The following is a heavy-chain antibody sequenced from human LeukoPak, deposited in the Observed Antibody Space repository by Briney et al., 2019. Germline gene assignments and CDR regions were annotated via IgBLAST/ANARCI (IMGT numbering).Heavy chain of an antibody. J-gene: IGHJ4*02. D-gene: IGHD3-16*01. CDR3: GRRGGHPVGDWVDIDY. V-gene: IGHV3-11*04. Sequence: MAGGSLRLSCVGSGFTFNDYYMSWIRQAPGKGLEWISYVGGSGGSIYYADSVKGRFTISRDNAKNTLYLQMNSLRAEDTAVYYCGRRGGHPVGDWVDIDYWGQGTVVTVSS. CDR2: VGGSGGSI. CDR1: GFTFNDYY.